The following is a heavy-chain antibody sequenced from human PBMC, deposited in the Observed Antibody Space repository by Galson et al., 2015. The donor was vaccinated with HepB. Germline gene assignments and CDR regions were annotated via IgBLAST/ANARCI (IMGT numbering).Heavy chain of an antibody. D-gene: IGHD2-21*02. CDR1: GFTFSSYA. CDR3: ARAPTVIVVVTAPHFDY. Sequence: SLRLSCAASGFTFSSYAMSWVRQAPGKGLEWVSAISGSGGSTYYADSVKGRFTISRDNSKNTLYLQMNSLRAEDTAVYYCARAPTVIVVVTAPHFDYWGQGTLVTVSS. CDR2: ISGSGGST. V-gene: IGHV3-23*01. J-gene: IGHJ4*02.